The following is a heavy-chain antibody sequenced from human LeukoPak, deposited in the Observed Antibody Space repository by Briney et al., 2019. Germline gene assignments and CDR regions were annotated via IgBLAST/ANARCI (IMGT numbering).Heavy chain of an antibody. CDR2: SYNSGST. CDR3: ASVGSGSFDS. CDR1: GGYISTYY. V-gene: IGHV4-59*01. D-gene: IGHD6-19*01. J-gene: IGHJ4*02. Sequence: SETLSLTCTVSGGYISTYYWSWIRQPPGKGLEWIGYSYNSGSTYCNPSLKTRVTISVDTSKNQFSLELTSVTAADTAVYYCASVGSGSFDSWGQGTLVTVSS.